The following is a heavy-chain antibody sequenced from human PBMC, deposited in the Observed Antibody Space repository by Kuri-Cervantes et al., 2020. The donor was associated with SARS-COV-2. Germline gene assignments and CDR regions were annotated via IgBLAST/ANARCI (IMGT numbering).Heavy chain of an antibody. CDR1: GFTFNSNP. Sequence: GESLKISCSASGFTFNSNPMHWVRQAPGKGLEYVSAISSDGGNTYYRDSVMGRFTISRDNSKNTLYLQMSSLRAEDTAVYYCVKAGEDSSGYYALAYWGQGTLVTVSS. CDR2: ISSDGGNT. V-gene: IGHV3-64D*06. D-gene: IGHD3-22*01. J-gene: IGHJ4*02. CDR3: VKAGEDSSGYYALAY.